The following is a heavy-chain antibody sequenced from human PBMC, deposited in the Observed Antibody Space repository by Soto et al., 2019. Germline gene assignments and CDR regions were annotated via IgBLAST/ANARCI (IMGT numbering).Heavy chain of an antibody. D-gene: IGHD3-3*01. Sequence: GSLRLSCSASAINFRSYAMSWVRQAPGKGLEWVSAVGGSGSDTYYADSVKGRFTISRDDSKNTLYLHMSSLRVEDTAIYYRAKRQSFDFWSGYLPFFDYWGQGTPVTVSS. CDR3: AKRQSFDFWSGYLPFFDY. CDR1: AINFRSYA. V-gene: IGHV3-23*01. CDR2: VGGSGSDT. J-gene: IGHJ4*02.